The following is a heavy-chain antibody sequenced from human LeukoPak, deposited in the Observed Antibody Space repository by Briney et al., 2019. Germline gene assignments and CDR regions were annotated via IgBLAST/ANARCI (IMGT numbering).Heavy chain of an antibody. D-gene: IGHD1-1*01. CDR1: GGSISSYY. J-gene: IGHJ6*03. CDR3: ATEPTRTPYYYMDV. V-gene: IGHV4-4*07. CDR2: ISSSGSA. Sequence: SETLSLTCTVSGGSISSYYWSWIRQPAGKGLEWIGRISSSGSANYNPSLKSRVTLSVDTSKNQLSLILNSVTAADTAVFYCATEPTRTPYYYMDVWGTGTTVIVSS.